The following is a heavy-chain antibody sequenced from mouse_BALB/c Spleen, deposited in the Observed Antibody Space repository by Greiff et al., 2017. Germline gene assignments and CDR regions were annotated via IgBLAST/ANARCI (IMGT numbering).Heavy chain of an antibody. Sequence: QVQLQQSGADLAKPGASVKMSCKASGYTFTSYWMHWVKQRPGQGLEWIGYINPSTGYTEYNQKFKDKATLTADKSSSTAYMQLSSLTSEDSAVYYCARATGFAYWGQGTLVTVSA. CDR1: GYTFTSYW. CDR2: INPSTGYT. CDR3: ARATGFAY. V-gene: IGHV1-7*01. J-gene: IGHJ3*01.